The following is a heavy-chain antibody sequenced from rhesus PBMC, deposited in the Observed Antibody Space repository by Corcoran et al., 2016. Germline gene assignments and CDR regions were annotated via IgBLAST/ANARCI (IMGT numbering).Heavy chain of an antibody. Sequence: QVQLQESGPGLVKPSETRSLTRAVAGGSVSSRNWWSWLHQPPGKGLEWIGYISGSSGRTSYNPSLKSRVTVSTDTSKTQFSLTLSSETAADTAVYCCARIYDRGYFDYWGQGVLVTVSS. J-gene: IGHJ4*01. CDR1: GGSVSSRNW. CDR3: ARIYDRGYFDY. D-gene: IGHD3-28*01. V-gene: IGHV4-65*01. CDR2: ISGSSGRT.